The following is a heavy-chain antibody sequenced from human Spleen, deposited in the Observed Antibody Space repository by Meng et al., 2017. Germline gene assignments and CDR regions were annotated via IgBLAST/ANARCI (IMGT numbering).Heavy chain of an antibody. V-gene: IGHV4-59*01. CDR3: ARLTGYYRGGSSLEFDP. CDR1: GGPISSYY. J-gene: IGHJ5*02. CDR2: IYYSGST. Sequence: GSLRPSCTVPGGPISSYYWSWIRQPPGKGLEWFGYIYYSGSTNYNPSLKSRVTISVDTSKNQFSLKLSSATAADAAVYCCARLTGYYRGGSSLEFDPWGQGTLVTVSS. D-gene: IGHD2-15*01.